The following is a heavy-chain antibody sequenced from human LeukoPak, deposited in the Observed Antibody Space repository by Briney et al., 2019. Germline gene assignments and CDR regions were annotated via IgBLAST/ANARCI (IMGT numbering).Heavy chain of an antibody. CDR3: ARGGGYSYGYRPDYFDY. CDR1: GGSISSYY. Sequence: SETLSLTCTVSGGSISSYYWSWIRQPPGKGLEWIGYIYYSGSTNYNPSLKSRVTISVDTSKNQFSLKLSSVTAADTAVYYCARGGGYSYGYRPDYFDYWGQGTLVAVSS. V-gene: IGHV4-59*01. D-gene: IGHD5-18*01. J-gene: IGHJ4*02. CDR2: IYYSGST.